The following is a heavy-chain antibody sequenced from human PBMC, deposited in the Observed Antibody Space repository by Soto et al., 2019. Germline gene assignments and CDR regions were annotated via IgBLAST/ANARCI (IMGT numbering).Heavy chain of an antibody. V-gene: IGHV4-39*01. CDR2: IYYSGST. CDR1: GGSISSSSYY. J-gene: IGHJ6*03. Sequence: SETLSLTCTVSGGSISSSSYYGGWIRQPPGKGLEWIGSIYYSGSTYYNPSLKSRVTISVDTSKNQFSLKLSSVTAADTAVYYCARQGGTAMVNYYYYYMDVWGKGTTVTVSS. CDR3: ARQGGTAMVNYYYYYMDV. D-gene: IGHD5-18*01.